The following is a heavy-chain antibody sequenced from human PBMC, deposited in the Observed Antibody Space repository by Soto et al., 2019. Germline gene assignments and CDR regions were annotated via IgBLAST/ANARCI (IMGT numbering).Heavy chain of an antibody. Sequence: ASVKVSCKASGYTFTSYAMHWVRQAPGQRLEWMGWINAGNGNTKYSQKFQGRVTITRDTSASTAYMELSSLRSEDTAVYYCARDRYCSGGRCTPSYFDYWGQGTLVTVSS. D-gene: IGHD2-15*01. CDR3: ARDRYCSGGRCTPSYFDY. CDR1: GYTFTSYA. J-gene: IGHJ4*02. CDR2: INAGNGNT. V-gene: IGHV1-3*01.